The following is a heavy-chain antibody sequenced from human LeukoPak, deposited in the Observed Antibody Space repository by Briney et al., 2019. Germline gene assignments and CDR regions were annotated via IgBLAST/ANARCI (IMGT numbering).Heavy chain of an antibody. D-gene: IGHD3-22*01. V-gene: IGHV1-46*01. CDR1: GYTFTSYY. Sequence: GASVKVSCKASGYTFTSYYMHWVRQAPGQGLEWMGLINPSGGTTRYAQKFQGRVTMTRDTSISTAYMELSRLRSDDTAVYYCARVGDSSGYPFDYWGQGTLVTVSS. CDR2: INPSGGTT. CDR3: ARVGDSSGYPFDY. J-gene: IGHJ4*02.